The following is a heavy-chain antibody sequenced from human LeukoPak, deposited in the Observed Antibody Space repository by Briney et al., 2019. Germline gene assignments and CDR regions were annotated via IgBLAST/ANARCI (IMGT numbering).Heavy chain of an antibody. CDR1: GYTFTSYG. V-gene: IGHV1-18*01. CDR3: ARNVVGDCSSTSCYTDY. CDR2: ISAYNGST. D-gene: IGHD2-2*02. J-gene: IGHJ4*02. Sequence: GASVKVSCEASGYTFTSYGISWVRQAPGQGLEWMGWISAYNGSTNYAQKLQGRVTMTTDTSTSTAYMELRSLRSDDTAVYYCARNVVGDCSSTSCYTDYWGQGTLVTVSS.